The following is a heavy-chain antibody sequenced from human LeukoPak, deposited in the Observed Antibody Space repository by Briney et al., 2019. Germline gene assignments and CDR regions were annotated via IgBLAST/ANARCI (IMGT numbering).Heavy chain of an antibody. CDR3: AKGYYYDNSGESYFDY. CDR2: IYSGGST. Sequence: GGSLRLSCAASGFTVSSNYMSWVRQAPGKGLEWVSVIYSGGSTYSADSVKGRFTISRDDSKNTLYLHMNSLRAEDTAVYYRAKGYYYDNSGESYFDYWGQGTLVTVSS. V-gene: IGHV3-53*01. CDR1: GFTVSSNY. J-gene: IGHJ4*02. D-gene: IGHD3-22*01.